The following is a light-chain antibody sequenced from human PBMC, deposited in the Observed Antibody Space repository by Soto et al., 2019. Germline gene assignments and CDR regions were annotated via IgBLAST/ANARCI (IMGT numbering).Light chain of an antibody. Sequence: EIVMTQSTATLSVSPGERATLSCRASQSVSSNLAWYQQKPGQAPRLLIYGASTRATGIPARFSGSGSGTEFTLTFSSLQSEDFAVYYCQQYNNWPPWTFGQGTKVEIK. V-gene: IGKV3-15*01. CDR1: QSVSSN. CDR3: QQYNNWPPWT. J-gene: IGKJ1*01. CDR2: GAS.